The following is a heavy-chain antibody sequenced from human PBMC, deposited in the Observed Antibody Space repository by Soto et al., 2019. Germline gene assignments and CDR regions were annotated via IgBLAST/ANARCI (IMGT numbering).Heavy chain of an antibody. Sequence: ELQLVESGGGLVQPGGSLRLSCVASGFSFSTYWMHWVRQAPGKGLVWVSRINTAGTTTPYADSVTGRFTISRDNAKNTLYLTMNSLRAEDTAVYYCARGGGDYGDYLDYWGQGALVTVSS. J-gene: IGHJ4*02. CDR2: INTAGTTT. V-gene: IGHV3-74*01. D-gene: IGHD4-17*01. CDR3: ARGGGDYGDYLDY. CDR1: GFSFSTYW.